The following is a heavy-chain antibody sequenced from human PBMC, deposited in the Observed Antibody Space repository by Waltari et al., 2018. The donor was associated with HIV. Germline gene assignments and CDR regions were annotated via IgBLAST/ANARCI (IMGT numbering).Heavy chain of an antibody. V-gene: IGHV4-34*02. CDR3: ARGRGTFFYFYGMDV. J-gene: IGHJ6*02. CDR2: VNHSGDG. D-gene: IGHD2-21*01. Sequence: QVHLQQWGAGLLKPSETLPLTCAVYGRSFSDYQFFNDYYWNWIRQPPGKGLEWIGEVNHSGDGTYNPSLKGRVIISVDPSRNRVYLNLTSVTAADSALYYCARGRGTFFYFYGMDVWGQGTTVTV. CDR1: GRSFSDYQFFNDYY.